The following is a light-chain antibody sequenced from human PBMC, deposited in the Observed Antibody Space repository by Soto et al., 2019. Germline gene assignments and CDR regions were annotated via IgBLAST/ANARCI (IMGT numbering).Light chain of an antibody. CDR1: QSVSSSY. J-gene: IGKJ1*01. V-gene: IGKV3-20*01. Sequence: EIVLTQSPGTLSLSPGERATLSCRASQSVSSSYLAWYQQKPGQAPRLLIYGASSRATGIPDRFSGSGSGTDSTLTISRLEPEDVAVYYCQQYGSSPTFGQGTKVEIK. CDR3: QQYGSSPT. CDR2: GAS.